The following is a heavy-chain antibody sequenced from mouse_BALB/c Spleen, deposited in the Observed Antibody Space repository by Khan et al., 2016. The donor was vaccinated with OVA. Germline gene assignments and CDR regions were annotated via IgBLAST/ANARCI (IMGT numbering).Heavy chain of an antibody. Sequence: QVQLQQSGAELVRPGTSVKVSCKAAGYAFSNYLIEWLKQRPGQGLEWIGVINPGSGGTKYNEKFKDKATLTADTSSSTAYLQLNSLTSDDSAVYFCSRSGYGGGAYWGPGTLVTVSA. CDR2: INPGSGGT. D-gene: IGHD3-2*02. V-gene: IGHV1-54*01. J-gene: IGHJ3*01. CDR1: GYAFSNYL. CDR3: SRSGYGGGAY.